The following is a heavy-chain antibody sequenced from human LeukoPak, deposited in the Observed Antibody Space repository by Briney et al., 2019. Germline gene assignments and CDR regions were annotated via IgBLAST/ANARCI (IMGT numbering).Heavy chain of an antibody. V-gene: IGHV3-7*01. CDR1: GFTFSSYW. J-gene: IGHJ6*03. CDR3: ATLTIDTIKSSWDYYYYYYMDV. CDR2: IKQDGSEK. D-gene: IGHD3-9*01. Sequence: GGSLRLSCAASGFTFSSYWMSWVRQAPGKGLEWVANIKQDGSEKYYVDSVKGRFTISRDNAKNSLYLQMNSLRAEDTAVYYCATLTIDTIKSSWDYYYYYYMDVWGKGTTVTVSS.